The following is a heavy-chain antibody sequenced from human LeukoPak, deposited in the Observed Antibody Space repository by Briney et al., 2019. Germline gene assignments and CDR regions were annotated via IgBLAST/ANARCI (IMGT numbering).Heavy chain of an antibody. CDR2: ISYDGSDK. CDR3: ARQTGSGLFILP. D-gene: IGHD3/OR15-3a*01. CDR1: GFTFSNYP. V-gene: IGHV3-30*04. J-gene: IGHJ4*02. Sequence: GRSLRLSCAASGFTFSNYPMHWVRQAPGKGLGWVAVISYDGSDKYYADSVKGRFTISRDNSKNTLYLQMNSLRPEDTAVYYCARQTGSGLFILPGGQGTLVTVSS.